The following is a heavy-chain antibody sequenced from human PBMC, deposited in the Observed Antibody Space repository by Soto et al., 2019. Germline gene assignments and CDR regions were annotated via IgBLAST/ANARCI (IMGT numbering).Heavy chain of an antibody. J-gene: IGHJ4*02. Sequence: PSETLGLTCTFSVGYINNYYWTWIRQPPGMGLEWIAYVHFSRSTKYNPSLQSRATISVNTSKNQFSLRLNPVTAAHTSVYYCARQTPGTYGGYSDSWGLGTLVTGSS. CDR1: VGYINNYY. V-gene: IGHV4-59*01. CDR2: VHFSRST. CDR3: ARQTPGTYGGYSDS. D-gene: IGHD5-18*01.